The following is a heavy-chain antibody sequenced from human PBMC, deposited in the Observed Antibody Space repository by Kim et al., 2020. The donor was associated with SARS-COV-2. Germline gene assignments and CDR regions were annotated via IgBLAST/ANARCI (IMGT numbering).Heavy chain of an antibody. Sequence: GGSLRLSCAASGFTFSSYAMHWVRQAPGKGLEWVAVISYDGSNKYYVDSVKGRFTISRDNSKNTLYLQMNSLRAEDTAVYYCAREIDHLLMDVWGQGTTVAVSS. J-gene: IGHJ6*02. CDR3: AREIDHLLMDV. CDR2: ISYDGSNK. V-gene: IGHV3-30*04. CDR1: GFTFSSYA.